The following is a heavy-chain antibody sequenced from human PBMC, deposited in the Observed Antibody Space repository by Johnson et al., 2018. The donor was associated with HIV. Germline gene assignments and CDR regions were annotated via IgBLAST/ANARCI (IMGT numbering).Heavy chain of an antibody. Sequence: QMQLVESGGGLVTPGGSLRLSCAASGFTFSNYYMSWIRQAPGEGLNWISYISSSGSTIYYADSVKGRFTISRDNAKNSLYLQMNSLRAEDTALYYCARDSRIGTMVLLSDAFDIWGQGKMVTVSS. CDR2: ISSSGSTI. CDR3: ARDSRIGTMVLLSDAFDI. D-gene: IGHD3-10*01. V-gene: IGHV3-11*01. J-gene: IGHJ3*02. CDR1: GFTFSNYY.